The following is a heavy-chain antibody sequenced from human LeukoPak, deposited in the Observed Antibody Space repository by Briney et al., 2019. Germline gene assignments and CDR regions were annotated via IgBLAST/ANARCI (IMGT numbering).Heavy chain of an antibody. CDR3: ARDSLPYDYVWGSYRFFDP. Sequence: GGSLRLSCAASGFTFSSYEMNWVRQAPGKGLEWVSYISSSGSTIYYADSVKGRFTISRDNAKNSLYLQMNSPRAEDTAVYYCARDSLPYDYVWGSYRFFDPWGQGTLVTVSS. D-gene: IGHD3-16*02. CDR2: ISSSGSTI. J-gene: IGHJ5*02. CDR1: GFTFSSYE. V-gene: IGHV3-48*03.